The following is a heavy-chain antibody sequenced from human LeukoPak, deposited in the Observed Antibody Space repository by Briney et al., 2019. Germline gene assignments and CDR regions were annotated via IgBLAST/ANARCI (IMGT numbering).Heavy chain of an antibody. V-gene: IGHV1-24*01. CDR3: ATDRRSYDFWSGYYRLSDAFDI. CDR2: FDPEDGET. D-gene: IGHD3-3*01. CDR1: GYTLTELS. J-gene: IGHJ3*02. Sequence: ASVKVSCKVSGYTLTELSMHWVRQAPGKGLEWMGGFDPEDGETIYAQRFQGRVTMTEDTSTDTAYMELSSLRSEDTAVYYCATDRRSYDFWSGYYRLSDAFDIWGQGTMVTVSS.